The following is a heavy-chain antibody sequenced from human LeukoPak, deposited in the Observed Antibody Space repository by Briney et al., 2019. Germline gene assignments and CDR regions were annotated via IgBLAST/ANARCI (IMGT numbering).Heavy chain of an antibody. CDR3: AREVRSKAMIVVVITSLYYYYMDV. J-gene: IGHJ6*03. CDR1: GGSISSSSYY. Sequence: SETLSLTCTVSGGSISSSSYYWGWIRQPPGKGLEWIGSIYYSGSTYYNPSLKSRVTISVDTSKNQFSLKLSSVTAADTAVYYCAREVRSKAMIVVVITSLYYYYMDVWGKGTTVTVSS. D-gene: IGHD3-22*01. CDR2: IYYSGST. V-gene: IGHV4-39*07.